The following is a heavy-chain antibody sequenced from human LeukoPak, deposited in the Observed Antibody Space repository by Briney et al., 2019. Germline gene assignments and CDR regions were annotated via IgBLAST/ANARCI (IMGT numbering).Heavy chain of an antibody. V-gene: IGHV3-21*01. CDR2: ISGSSSYI. Sequence: KTGGSLRLSCAASGFTFSSYSMNWVRQAPGKGLEWVSSISGSSSYIYYADPVKGRFTISRDNAKNSLYLQMNSLRAEDTAVYYCARVSSTSWDDWFDPWGQGTLVTASS. CDR1: GFTFSSYS. J-gene: IGHJ5*02. D-gene: IGHD2-2*01. CDR3: ARVSSTSWDDWFDP.